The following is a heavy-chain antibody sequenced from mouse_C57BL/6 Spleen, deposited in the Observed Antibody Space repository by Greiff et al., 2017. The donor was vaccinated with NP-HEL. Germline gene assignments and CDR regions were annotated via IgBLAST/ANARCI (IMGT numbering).Heavy chain of an antibody. Sequence: QVQLQQSGAELVRPGSSVKLSCKASGYTFTSYWMHWVKQRPIQGLEWIGNIDPSDSETHYNQKFKDKATLTVDKSSSTAYMQLSSLTSEDSAVYYCARSPRPYYGSSYWFAYWGQGTLVTVSA. V-gene: IGHV1-52*01. D-gene: IGHD1-1*01. CDR2: IDPSDSET. CDR1: GYTFTSYW. CDR3: ARSPRPYYGSSYWFAY. J-gene: IGHJ3*01.